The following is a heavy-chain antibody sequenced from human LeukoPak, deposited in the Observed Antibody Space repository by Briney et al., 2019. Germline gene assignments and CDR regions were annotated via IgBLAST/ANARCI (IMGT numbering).Heavy chain of an antibody. CDR2: ISGSGGST. Sequence: GGSLRLSCAASGFTFSRYAVNWVRQAPGKGLEWVSAISGSGGSTYYADSVKGRFTISRDNSKNTLYLQMNSLRAEDTAVYYCAKDGDIVVVPAADIPRLYYFDYWGQGTLVTVSS. D-gene: IGHD2-2*01. J-gene: IGHJ4*02. V-gene: IGHV3-23*01. CDR1: GFTFSRYA. CDR3: AKDGDIVVVPAADIPRLYYFDY.